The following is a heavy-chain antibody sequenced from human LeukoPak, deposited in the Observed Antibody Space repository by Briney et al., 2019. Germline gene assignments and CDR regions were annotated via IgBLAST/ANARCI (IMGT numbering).Heavy chain of an antibody. CDR1: GFSVSSNY. J-gene: IGHJ3*02. V-gene: IGHV3-53*01. Sequence: GGSLRLSCAASGFSVSSNYMSWVRQAPGKGLEWVSVMYSGGYTYYADSVKGRFTISRDNSKNTVYLQMNSLRAEDTAIYYCARDEAFDIWGQGTMVTVSS. CDR3: ARDEAFDI. CDR2: MYSGGYT.